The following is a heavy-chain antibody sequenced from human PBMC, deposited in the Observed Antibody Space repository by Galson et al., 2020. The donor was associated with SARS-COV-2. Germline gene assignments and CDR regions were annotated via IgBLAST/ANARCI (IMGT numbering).Heavy chain of an antibody. J-gene: IGHJ4*02. CDR1: GFTFSSYS. V-gene: IGHV3-48*02. CDR3: ARELWFGELTPTMADY. Sequence: GGSLRLSCVASGFTFSSYSMNWVRQAPGKGLEWVSYISSSSSTIYYADSVKGRFTISRDNAKNSLYLQMNSLRDEDTAVYYCARELWFGELTPTMADYWGQGTLVTVSS. CDR2: ISSSSSTI. D-gene: IGHD3-10*01.